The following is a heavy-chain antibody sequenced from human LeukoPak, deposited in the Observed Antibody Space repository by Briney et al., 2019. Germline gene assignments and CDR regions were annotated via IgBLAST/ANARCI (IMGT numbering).Heavy chain of an antibody. CDR2: ISGSGGST. Sequence: PGGSLRLSCAASGFTFSSYAMSWVRQAPGKGLEWVSAISGSGGSTYYADSVEGRFTISRDNSKNTLYLQMNSLRAEDTAVYYCAKDLSGSNNAYYFDYWGQGTLVTVSS. J-gene: IGHJ4*02. CDR3: AKDLSGSNNAYYFDY. CDR1: GFTFSSYA. D-gene: IGHD1-26*01. V-gene: IGHV3-23*01.